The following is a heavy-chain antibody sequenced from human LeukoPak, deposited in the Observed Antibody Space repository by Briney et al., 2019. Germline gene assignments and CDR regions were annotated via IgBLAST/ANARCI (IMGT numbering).Heavy chain of an antibody. V-gene: IGHV4-39*07. J-gene: IGHJ6*03. Sequence: SETLSLTCTVSGGSISSSSYYWGWIRQPPGKGLEWIGSIYYSGSTYYNPSLKSRVTISVDTSKNQFSLKLSSVTAADTAVYYCARVLMLGIAVAGTQYYYYMNVWGKGTTVTVSS. CDR2: IYYSGST. D-gene: IGHD6-19*01. CDR1: GGSISSSSYY. CDR3: ARVLMLGIAVAGTQYYYYMNV.